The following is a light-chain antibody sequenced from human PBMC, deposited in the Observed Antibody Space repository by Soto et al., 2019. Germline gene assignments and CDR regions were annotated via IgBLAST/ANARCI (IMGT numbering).Light chain of an antibody. CDR3: SLYRSSTTLV. Sequence: QSVLTQPPSVSGSPGQSVTISCTGTSSDIGVYNRVSWYQQPPGTAPKLMIYEVSNRPSGVPDRFSGSKSGNTASLTISGPQAEDEADYYCSLYRSSTTLVFGTGTKVTVL. CDR2: EVS. J-gene: IGLJ1*01. CDR1: SSDIGVYNR. V-gene: IGLV2-18*01.